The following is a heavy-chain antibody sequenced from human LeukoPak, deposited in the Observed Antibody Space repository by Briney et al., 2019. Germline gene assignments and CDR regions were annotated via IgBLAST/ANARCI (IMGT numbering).Heavy chain of an antibody. D-gene: IGHD5-18*01. J-gene: IGHJ4*02. CDR2: VYYSGST. CDR1: GGSISSYY. V-gene: IGHV4-59*08. Sequence: PSETLSLTCTVSGGSISSYYWSWIRQPPGKGLEWIGCVYYSGSTNYNPSLKSRVTISVDTSKNQFSLKLSSVTAADTAVYYCARHGVDTAMVSYFDYWGQGTLVTVSS. CDR3: ARHGVDTAMVSYFDY.